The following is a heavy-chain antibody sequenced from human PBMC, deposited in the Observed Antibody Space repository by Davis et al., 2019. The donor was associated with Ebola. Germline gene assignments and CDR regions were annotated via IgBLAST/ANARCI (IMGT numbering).Heavy chain of an antibody. CDR1: GFTFSSYS. CDR3: ARDRKYSSTNDY. D-gene: IGHD6-13*01. V-gene: IGHV3-48*04. Sequence: PGGSLRLSCAASGFTFSSYSMNWVRQAPGKGLEWVSGISWNSGSIGYADSVKGRFTISRDNAKNSLYLQMNSLRAEDTAVYYCARDRKYSSTNDYWGQGTLVTVSS. CDR2: ISWNSGSI. J-gene: IGHJ4*02.